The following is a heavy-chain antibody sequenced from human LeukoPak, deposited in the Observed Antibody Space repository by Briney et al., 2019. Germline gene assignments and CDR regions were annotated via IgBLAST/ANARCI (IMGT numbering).Heavy chain of an antibody. D-gene: IGHD4-17*01. CDR3: ARDLYGDYEGY. V-gene: IGHV3-7*03. CDR1: GFTFSSYW. Sequence: GGSLRLSCAASGFTFSSYWMSWVRQAPGKGLEWVANIKQDGSEKCYVDSVKGRFTISRDNAKNSPYLQMNSLRAEDTAVYYCARDLYGDYEGYWGQGTLVTVSS. CDR2: IKQDGSEK. J-gene: IGHJ4*02.